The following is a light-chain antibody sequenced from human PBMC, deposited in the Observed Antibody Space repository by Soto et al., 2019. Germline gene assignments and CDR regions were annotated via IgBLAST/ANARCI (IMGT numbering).Light chain of an antibody. CDR1: QSISSY. CDR2: AAS. Sequence: DIQMTQSPSSLSASVGDRFTITCRSSQSISSYLNWYQQKPGKAPKLLIYAASTLQSGVPSRFSGSGSGTDFTLTISSLQPEDFATYYCQQLSNYPLTFGGGTKVDIK. CDR3: QQLSNYPLT. V-gene: IGKV1-39*01. J-gene: IGKJ4*01.